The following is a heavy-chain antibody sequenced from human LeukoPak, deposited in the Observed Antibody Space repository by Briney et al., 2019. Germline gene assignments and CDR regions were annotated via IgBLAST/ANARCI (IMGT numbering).Heavy chain of an antibody. J-gene: IGHJ3*02. CDR1: GFTFSDHF. Sequence: GGSLRLSCAGSGFTFSDHFMDWVRQAPGKGLEWLGHIRNKAKSHTTEYAASVKGRFTISRDDSKNSVYLQMNSLKTEDTAVYYCAKEAYCISTSCYETDAFDIWGQGAMVTVSS. V-gene: IGHV3-72*01. D-gene: IGHD2-2*01. CDR3: AKEAYCISTSCYETDAFDI. CDR2: IRNKAKSHTT.